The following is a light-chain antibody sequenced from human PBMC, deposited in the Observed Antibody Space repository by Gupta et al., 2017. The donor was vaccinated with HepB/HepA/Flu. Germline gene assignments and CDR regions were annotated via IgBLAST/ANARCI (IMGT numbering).Light chain of an antibody. CDR3: RVWDSSSVHPGV. V-gene: IGLV3-21*02. CDR1: NIGSKS. Sequence: SYVLTQPLSESAALGQTARITCGGNNIGSKSVHWYQQKPGGAHVRVVYDGSARPSGIPERCSGSNTGGTAALTISRGEAGDEADYYCRVWDSSSVHPGVFGAGTKVTVL. J-gene: IGLJ1*01. CDR2: DGS.